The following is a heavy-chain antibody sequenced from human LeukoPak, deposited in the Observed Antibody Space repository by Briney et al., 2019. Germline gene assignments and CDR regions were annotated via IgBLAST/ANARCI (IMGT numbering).Heavy chain of an antibody. D-gene: IGHD3-9*01. CDR2: IYYSGST. J-gene: IGHJ6*03. Sequence: SETLSLTCTVSGGSISSHYWSWIRQPPGKGLEWIGYIYYSGSTNYNPSLKSRVTISVDTFKNQFSLKLSSVTAADMAVYYCARTWSYYDILTGYFPYYYYMDVWGKGTTVTVSS. V-gene: IGHV4-59*11. CDR1: GGSISSHY. CDR3: ARTWSYYDILTGYFPYYYYMDV.